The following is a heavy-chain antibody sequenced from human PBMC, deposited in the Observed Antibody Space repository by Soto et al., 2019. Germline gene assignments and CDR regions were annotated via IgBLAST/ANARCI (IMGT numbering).Heavy chain of an antibody. Sequence: PGGSLRLSCAASGFTFSSYAMSWVRQAPGKGLEWVSAISGSGGSTYYADSVKGRFTISRDNSKNTLYLQMNSLRAEDTAVYYCAKDGYCTNGVCPEHWFDPWGQGTLVTVSS. CDR2: ISGSGGST. D-gene: IGHD2-8*01. J-gene: IGHJ5*02. CDR1: GFTFSSYA. V-gene: IGHV3-23*01. CDR3: AKDGYCTNGVCPEHWFDP.